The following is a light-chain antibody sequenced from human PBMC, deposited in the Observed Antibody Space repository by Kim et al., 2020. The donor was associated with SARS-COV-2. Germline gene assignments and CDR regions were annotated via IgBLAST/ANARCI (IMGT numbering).Light chain of an antibody. Sequence: SSELTQDPAVSVALGQTVRITCQGDSLRSYYASRYQQKPGQAPVLVFYGKNNRPSGIPDRFSGSYSGNTASLTITAAQAEDEADYYCNSRESSANHWMFGGGTQLTVL. CDR1: SLRSYY. CDR2: GKN. CDR3: NSRESSANHWM. J-gene: IGLJ3*02. V-gene: IGLV3-19*01.